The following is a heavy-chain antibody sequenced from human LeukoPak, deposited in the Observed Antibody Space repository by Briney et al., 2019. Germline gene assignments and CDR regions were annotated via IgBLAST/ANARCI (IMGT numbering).Heavy chain of an antibody. V-gene: IGHV1-69*13. J-gene: IGHJ5*02. D-gene: IGHD2-2*01. CDR1: GYTFTSYD. CDR3: ARVAGVLHIVVVPAAIWFDP. CDR2: IIPIFGTA. Sequence: ASVKVSCKASGYTFTSYDINWVRQAPGQGLEWMGGIIPIFGTANYAQKFQGRVTITADESTSTAYMELSSLRSEDTAVYYCARVAGVLHIVVVPAAIWFDPWGQGTLVTVSS.